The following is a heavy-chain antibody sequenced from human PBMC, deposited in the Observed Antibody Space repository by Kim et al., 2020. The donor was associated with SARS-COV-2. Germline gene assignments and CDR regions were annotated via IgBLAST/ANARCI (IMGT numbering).Heavy chain of an antibody. CDR3: AKETDGYNAPPAFDY. J-gene: IGHJ4*02. Sequence: GGSLRLSCAASGFTFDDYAMHWVRQAPGKGLEWVSLISGDGGSTYYADSVKGRFTISRDNSKNSLYLQMNSLRTEDTALYYCAKETDGYNAPPAFDYWGQGTLVTVSS. CDR1: GFTFDDYA. D-gene: IGHD5-12*01. CDR2: ISGDGGST. V-gene: IGHV3-43*02.